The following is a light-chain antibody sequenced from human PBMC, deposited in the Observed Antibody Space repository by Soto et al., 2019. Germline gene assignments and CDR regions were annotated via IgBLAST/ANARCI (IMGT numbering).Light chain of an antibody. CDR2: GAS. V-gene: IGKV3-20*01. Sequence: EIVLTQSPGTLSLSPGEMATLSCRASQSVSNNYLAWYQQKPGQAPRLLIYGASNRATGIPDRFSGSGSGADFTLTISRLEPEDFAVYYCHQYGSSRAFGQGTQVDIK. CDR3: HQYGSSRA. CDR1: QSVSNNY. J-gene: IGKJ1*01.